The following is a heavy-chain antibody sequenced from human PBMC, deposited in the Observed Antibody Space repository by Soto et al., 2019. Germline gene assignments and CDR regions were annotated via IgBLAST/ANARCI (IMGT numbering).Heavy chain of an antibody. CDR3: ARDRKGDDYFDY. CDR1: GFDFSYFW. Sequence: EVQLVESGGGLVQPGGSLRLSCAASGFDFSYFWMAWIRQAPGKGLEWVANIKQDGDKKYYVDSVEGRCTISRDNAKNSLYLQMDSMTAEDTALYFCARDRKGDDYFDYVGPGTQVTVS. V-gene: IGHV3-7*01. J-gene: IGHJ4*02. D-gene: IGHD1-26*01. CDR2: IKQDGDKK.